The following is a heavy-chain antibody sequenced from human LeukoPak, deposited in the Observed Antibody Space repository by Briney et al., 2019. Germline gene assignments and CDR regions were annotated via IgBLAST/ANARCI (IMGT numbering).Heavy chain of an antibody. Sequence: SVKVSCKASGGTFSSYAISWVRQAPGQGLEWMGGIIPIFGTANYAQKFQGRVTITADESTGTAYMELSSLRSEDTAVYYCASSLGTVRYYFDYWGQGTLVTVSS. CDR2: IIPIFGTA. CDR1: GGTFSSYA. J-gene: IGHJ4*02. CDR3: ASSLGTVRYYFDY. V-gene: IGHV1-69*13. D-gene: IGHD4-11*01.